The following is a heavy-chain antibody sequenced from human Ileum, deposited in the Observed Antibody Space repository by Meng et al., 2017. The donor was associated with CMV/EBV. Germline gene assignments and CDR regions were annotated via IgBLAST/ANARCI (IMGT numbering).Heavy chain of an antibody. CDR3: ARGDVTTGLGGFDP. Sequence: KASGGTFSTHGDNWVRQAPGQGLEWMGGFSPVYGRSFYAQKFQGRVTITRDESTTTAYMELSSLRSEDTAVYYCARGDVTTGLGGFDPWGQGTLVTVSS. D-gene: IGHD4-17*01. CDR2: FSPVYGRS. J-gene: IGHJ5*02. V-gene: IGHV1-69*05. CDR1: GGTFSTHG.